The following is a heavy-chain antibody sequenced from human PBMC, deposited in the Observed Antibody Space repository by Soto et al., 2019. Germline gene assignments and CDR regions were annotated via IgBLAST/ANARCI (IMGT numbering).Heavy chain of an antibody. J-gene: IGHJ4*02. CDR1: GFTFSNHA. V-gene: IGHV3-30-3*01. D-gene: IGHD3-16*01. Sequence: PVGSLRLSCAASGFTFSNHAFHWVRQAPGKGLEWVAVISYDGVNQYYADSVKGRFTISRDNSKSTLYLQMSSLRPEDTAVYYCARGIQLWLRLFDYWGQGTLVTVSS. CDR3: ARGIQLWLRLFDY. CDR2: ISYDGVNQ.